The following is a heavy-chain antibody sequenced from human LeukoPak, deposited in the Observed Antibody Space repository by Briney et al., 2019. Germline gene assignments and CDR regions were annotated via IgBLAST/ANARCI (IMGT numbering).Heavy chain of an antibody. V-gene: IGHV1-18*04. J-gene: IGHJ4*02. D-gene: IGHD6-19*01. CDR1: GYTFTSYG. CDR3: AREKSGGWPPPFGY. Sequence: ASVKVSCKASGYTFTSYGISWVRQAPGQGLEWMGWISAYNGNTNYAQKLQGRVTMTTDTSTSTAYMELRSLRSDDTAVYYCAREKSGGWPPPFGYWGQEPLVTVSP. CDR2: ISAYNGNT.